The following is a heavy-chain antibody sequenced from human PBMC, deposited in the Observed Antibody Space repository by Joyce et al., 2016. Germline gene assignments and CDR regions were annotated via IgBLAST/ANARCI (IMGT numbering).Heavy chain of an antibody. CDR3: ARGRTLAD. CDR1: GYIFSNND. J-gene: IGHJ4*02. Sequence: QVQLVQSGAAVTKPGASVKISCKASGYIFSNNDIHWVRQAPGQTFEWMGWVSAGSGDTKYSQKFQGRLTFTRDTSATTAHMELSSLRSEDTALYYCARGRTLADWDQGTLVTVSS. CDR2: VSAGSGDT. V-gene: IGHV1-3*01.